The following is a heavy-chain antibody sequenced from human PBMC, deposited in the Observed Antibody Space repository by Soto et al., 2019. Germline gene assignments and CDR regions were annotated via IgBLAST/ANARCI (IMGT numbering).Heavy chain of an antibody. Sequence: SETLSLTCTVSGGSISSSSYYWGWIRQPPGKGLEWIGSIYYSGSTYYNPSLKSRVTISVDTSKNQFSLKLSSVTAADTAVYYCARHKSSSSRYYYYYYYMDVWGKGTTVTVSS. V-gene: IGHV4-39*01. D-gene: IGHD6-6*01. CDR3: ARHKSSSSRYYYYYYYMDV. CDR1: GGSISSSSYY. J-gene: IGHJ6*03. CDR2: IYYSGST.